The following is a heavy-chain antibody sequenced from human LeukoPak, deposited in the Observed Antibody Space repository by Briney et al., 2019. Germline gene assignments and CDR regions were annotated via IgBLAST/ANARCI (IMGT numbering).Heavy chain of an antibody. CDR2: INRHRNT. V-gene: IGHV4-34*01. D-gene: IGHD3-3*01. CDR3: ARLVPERFFQLNPEGYYDY. Sequence: KPSETLSLTCAVSGEPFSGYYWGWIRQPPGKGLELIGEINRHRNTDYNPSLKSRVSMSIDTSKNQFSLKLISVTAADTAVYYCARLVPERFFQLNPEGYYDYWGQGTLVTVSS. CDR1: GEPFSGYY. J-gene: IGHJ4*02.